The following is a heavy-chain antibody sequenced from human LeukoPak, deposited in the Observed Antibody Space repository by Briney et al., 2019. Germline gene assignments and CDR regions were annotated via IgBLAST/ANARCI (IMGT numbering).Heavy chain of an antibody. CDR1: GFTFSTYL. CDR3: VRGVGGSTYLDY. D-gene: IGHD3-16*01. J-gene: IGHJ4*02. CDR2: INTDGSIT. Sequence: PGGSLRLSCAASGFTFSTYLMHWVRQAPGKGLVWVSRINTDGSITTYADSVKGRFTISRDNAKNTLYLQMNSLRVEDTAVYHCVRGVGGSTYLDYWGQGALVTVSS. V-gene: IGHV3-74*03.